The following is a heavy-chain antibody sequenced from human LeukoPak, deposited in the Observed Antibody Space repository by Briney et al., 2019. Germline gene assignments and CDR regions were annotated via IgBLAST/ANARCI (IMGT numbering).Heavy chain of an antibody. Sequence: SETLSLTCTVSGGSISSYYWSWIRQHPGKGLEWIGYIYYSGSTYYNPSLKSRVTISVDTSKNQFSLKLSSVTAADTAVYYCAREAGSGSFFDYWGQGTLVTVSS. CDR3: AREAGSGSFFDY. D-gene: IGHD3-10*01. CDR2: IYYSGST. CDR1: GGSISSYY. J-gene: IGHJ4*02. V-gene: IGHV4-59*06.